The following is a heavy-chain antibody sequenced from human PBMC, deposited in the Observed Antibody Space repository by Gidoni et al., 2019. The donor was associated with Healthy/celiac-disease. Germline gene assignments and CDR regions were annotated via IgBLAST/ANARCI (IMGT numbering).Heavy chain of an antibody. J-gene: IGHJ3*02. CDR2: ISYDGSNK. V-gene: IGHV3-30-3*01. CDR1: GFTFCRYA. CDR3: ARDGMHYSSGWPGGAFDI. Sequence: QVQLVESGGGVVQPGRSLRLSCAASGFTFCRYAMHWVRQAPGKGLEWVAVISYDGSNKYYADSVKGRVTISRDNSKNTLYLQMNSLRAEDTAVYYCARDGMHYSSGWPGGAFDIWGQGTMVTVSS. D-gene: IGHD6-19*01.